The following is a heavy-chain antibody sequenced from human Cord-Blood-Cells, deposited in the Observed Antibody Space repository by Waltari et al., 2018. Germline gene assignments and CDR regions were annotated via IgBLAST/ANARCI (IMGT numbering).Heavy chain of an antibody. Sequence: QVQLQQWGAGLLKPSETLSLTCAVSGGSFRGSYWSLIRQPPGTGLEWIGEINHSGRTNYNPSLKSRVTISVDTSKNQFSLKLSSVTAADTAVYYCARGPRITIFGVVTPRGFDYWGQGTLVTVSS. J-gene: IGHJ4*02. CDR1: GGSFRGSY. CDR3: ARGPRITIFGVVTPRGFDY. V-gene: IGHV4-34*01. D-gene: IGHD3-3*01. CDR2: INHSGRT.